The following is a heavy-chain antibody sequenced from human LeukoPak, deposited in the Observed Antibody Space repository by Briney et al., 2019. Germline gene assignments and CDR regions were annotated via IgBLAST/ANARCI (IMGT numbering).Heavy chain of an antibody. CDR1: GYTFTSYA. V-gene: IGHV1-3*03. CDR3: ARAPLTLDDSSGYYLLGDY. CDR2: INAGNGNT. D-gene: IGHD3-22*01. J-gene: IGHJ4*02. Sequence: ASVKVSCKASGYTFTSYAMHWVRQAPGQRLEWMGWINAGNGNTKYSQEFQGRVTITRDTSASTAYMELSSLRSEDMAVYYCARAPLTLDDSSGYYLLGDYWGQGTLVTVSS.